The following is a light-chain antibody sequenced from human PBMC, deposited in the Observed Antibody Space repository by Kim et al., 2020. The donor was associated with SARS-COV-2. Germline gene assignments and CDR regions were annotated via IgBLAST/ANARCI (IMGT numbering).Light chain of an antibody. CDR1: TGPVTSGLY. V-gene: IGLV7-46*01. Sequence: QAVVTQEPSLTVSPGGTVTLTCGSSTGPVTSGLYPYWFQQKPGQVPTTLIYDTYNKPSRTPDRFSGSLLGGKATLTLSGVQPEDEVAYFCALSYSGVWVFGGGTRLTVL. CDR2: DTY. J-gene: IGLJ3*02. CDR3: ALSYSGVWV.